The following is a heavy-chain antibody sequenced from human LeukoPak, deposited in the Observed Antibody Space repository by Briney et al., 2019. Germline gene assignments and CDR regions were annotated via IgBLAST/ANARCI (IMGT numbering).Heavy chain of an antibody. CDR1: VGTINSYY. D-gene: IGHD3-22*01. J-gene: IGHJ3*02. CDR3: ARDLAVYDSSGYFEDDAFDI. V-gene: IGHV4-59*01. Sequence: SETVSLTCTVSVGTINSYYCSWIRQPPGKGLEWIGYIYYSGSTNYNPSLKSRVTISVDTSKNQFSLKLSSVTAADTAVYYCARDLAVYDSSGYFEDDAFDIWGQGTMVTVSS. CDR2: IYYSGST.